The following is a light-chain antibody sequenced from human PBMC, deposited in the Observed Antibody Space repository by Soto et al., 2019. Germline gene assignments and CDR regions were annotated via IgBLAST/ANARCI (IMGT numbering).Light chain of an antibody. CDR3: ASWDYSVTGPV. V-gene: IGLV1-47*01. J-gene: IGLJ7*01. Sequence: QSVLTQPPSVSGALGQRVVLSCSGNTSNIELNDVYWYQQFSGAAPKLIIYRNNQQPSGVPDRYPAFKSSASAFLAIRGLLSEDEADYYCASWDYSVTGPVFGGGTQLTVL. CDR2: RNN. CDR1: TSNIELND.